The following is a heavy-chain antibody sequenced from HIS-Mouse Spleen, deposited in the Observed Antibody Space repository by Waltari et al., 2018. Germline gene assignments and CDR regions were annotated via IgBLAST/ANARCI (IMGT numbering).Heavy chain of an antibody. Sequence: EVQLLESGGGLVQPGGSLRLSCAASGFPFSSYALSGVRQAPGKGLEWVSAISGSGGSTYYADSVKGRFTISRDNSKNTLYLQMNSLRAEDTAVYYCAKSRGGDCYDYWGQGTLVTVSS. J-gene: IGHJ4*02. CDR3: AKSRGGDCYDY. CDR1: GFPFSSYA. D-gene: IGHD2-21*01. CDR2: ISGSGGST. V-gene: IGHV3-23*01.